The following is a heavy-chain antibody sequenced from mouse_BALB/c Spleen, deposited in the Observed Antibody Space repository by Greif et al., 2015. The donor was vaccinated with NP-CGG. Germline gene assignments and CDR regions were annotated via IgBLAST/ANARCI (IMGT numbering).Heavy chain of an antibody. Sequence: EVQLVESGGGLVKPGGSLKLSCAASGFAFSSYDMSWVRQTPEKRLEWVAYISSGGGSTYYPDTVKGRFTISRDNAKNTLYLQMSSLKSEDTAMYYCARYDGYYYCAMDYWGQGTSVTVSS. D-gene: IGHD2-3*01. CDR2: ISSGGGST. J-gene: IGHJ4*01. CDR1: GFAFSSYD. V-gene: IGHV5-12-1*01. CDR3: ARYDGYYYCAMDY.